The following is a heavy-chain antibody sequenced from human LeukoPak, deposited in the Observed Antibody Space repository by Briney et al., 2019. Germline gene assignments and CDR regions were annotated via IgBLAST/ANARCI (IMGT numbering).Heavy chain of an antibody. CDR1: GFTFSSYS. V-gene: IGHV3-33*08. CDR2: IWYDGSNK. J-gene: IGHJ4*02. Sequence: GGSLRLSCAASGFTFSSYSMHWVRQAPGKGLEWVAVIWYDGSNKYYADSVKGRFTISRDNSKNTLYLQMNSLRAEDTAVYYCARDLLTTVTTYGQFDYWGQGTLVTVSS. D-gene: IGHD4-17*01. CDR3: ARDLLTTVTTYGQFDY.